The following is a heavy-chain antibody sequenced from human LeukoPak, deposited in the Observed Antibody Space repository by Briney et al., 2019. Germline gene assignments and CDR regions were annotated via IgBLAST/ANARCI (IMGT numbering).Heavy chain of an antibody. J-gene: IGHJ4*02. Sequence: PGGSLRLSCAASGFTFSSYGMHWVRQAPGKGLEWVAFIRYDGSNKYYADSVKGRFTISRDNSKNTLYLQTNSLRAEDTAVYYCAKGSRGVSGYVVDYWGQGTLVTVSS. CDR3: AKGSRGVSGYVVDY. V-gene: IGHV3-30*02. D-gene: IGHD5-12*01. CDR2: IRYDGSNK. CDR1: GFTFSSYG.